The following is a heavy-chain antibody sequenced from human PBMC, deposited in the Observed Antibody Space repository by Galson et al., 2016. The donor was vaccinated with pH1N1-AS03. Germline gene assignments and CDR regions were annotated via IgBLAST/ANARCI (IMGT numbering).Heavy chain of an antibody. J-gene: IGHJ5*02. V-gene: IGHV1-18*01. Sequence: SVKVSCKASGYTFTHFGISWVRQAPGQGLECLGWISTYTGETNYAQKFQGRVTMTTDTSTNTVYMELRTLTSDDTALYYCARGTISGVELQRSFDAWGQGTLVTVSS. CDR2: ISTYTGET. CDR1: GYTFTHFG. D-gene: IGHD3-3*01. CDR3: ARGTISGVELQRSFDA.